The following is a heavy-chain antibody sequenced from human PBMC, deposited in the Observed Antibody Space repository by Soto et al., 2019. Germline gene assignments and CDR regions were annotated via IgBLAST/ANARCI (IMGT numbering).Heavy chain of an antibody. J-gene: IGHJ2*01. Sequence: QVQLQQWGAGLLKPSETLSLTCAVYGGSFSPYFWSWIRQPPGKGLEWIGEINHSGSTNYNPSLTRRATLSVDTSTNQVSLKLPSVTAADTAVYYCARLASGWKYYYFDFWGRGTPVTVSS. CDR1: GGSFSPYF. D-gene: IGHD6-19*01. CDR3: ARLASGWKYYYFDF. V-gene: IGHV4-34*01. CDR2: INHSGST.